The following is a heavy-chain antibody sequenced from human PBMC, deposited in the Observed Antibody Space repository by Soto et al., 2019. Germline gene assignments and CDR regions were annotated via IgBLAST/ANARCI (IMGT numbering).Heavy chain of an antibody. Sequence: PSETLSLTCTVSGGSISSYYWSWIRQPPGKGLEWIGYIYYSGRTNYNPSLKSRVTISVDTSKNQFSLKLSSVTAADTAVYYCSGSGSYSRKDLAYGMDVWGQGTTVTVSS. D-gene: IGHD3-10*01. J-gene: IGHJ6*02. CDR3: SGSGSYSRKDLAYGMDV. V-gene: IGHV4-59*01. CDR2: IYYSGRT. CDR1: GGSISSYY.